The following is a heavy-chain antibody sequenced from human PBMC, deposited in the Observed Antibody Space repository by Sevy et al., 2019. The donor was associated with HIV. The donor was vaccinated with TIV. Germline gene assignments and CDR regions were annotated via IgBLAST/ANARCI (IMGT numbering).Heavy chain of an antibody. CDR3: ARGKVLFDY. V-gene: IGHV3-30*02. CDR2: IRYDGSNK. J-gene: IGHJ4*02. Sequence: GGSLRLSCAASRFSFNGYGMHWVRQAPGKGLEWVAFIRYDGSNKYYADSVKGRFTISRDDSKNTLYLQMNSLRAEDTALYYCARGKVLFDYWGQGTLVTVSS. CDR1: RFSFNGYG.